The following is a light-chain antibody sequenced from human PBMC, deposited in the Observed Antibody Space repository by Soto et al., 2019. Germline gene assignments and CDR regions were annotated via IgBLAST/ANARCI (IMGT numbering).Light chain of an antibody. J-gene: IGKJ2*01. CDR3: QQYDHPPYT. V-gene: IGKV1-33*01. CDR1: QDIRKY. CDR2: DAS. Sequence: DIQLTQSPSSLSATVGDRVTITCQASQDIRKYLNWYQQKPGKAPKLLIYDASNRETGVPSRFSGSGSGTDFSLSIDSLQPEDIATYYCQQYDHPPYTFGQGTTLEIE.